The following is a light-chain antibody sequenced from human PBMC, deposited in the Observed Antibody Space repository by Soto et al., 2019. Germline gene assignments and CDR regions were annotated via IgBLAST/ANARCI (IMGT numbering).Light chain of an antibody. J-gene: IGKJ4*01. CDR3: QQYNNWPPPLS. V-gene: IGKV3-15*01. CDR2: CAS. CDR1: QSVSSN. Sequence: EIVMTQSPATLSVSPGERATLSCRASQSVSSNLAWYQQKPGQAPRLLIYCASTRATGIPARFSGSGSRTEFTLTISSLQSEDFAVYYCQQYNNWPPPLSFGGGTKVEIK.